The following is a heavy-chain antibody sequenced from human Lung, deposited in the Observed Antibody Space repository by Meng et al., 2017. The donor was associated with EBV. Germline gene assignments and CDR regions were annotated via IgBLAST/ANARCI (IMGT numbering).Heavy chain of an antibody. CDR3: PSDKIAVVGITGYY. CDR1: GYPFPRFG. V-gene: IGHV7-4-1*02. J-gene: IGHJ4*02. Sequence: VQRGSESRTPGAVVKLSVKASGYPFPRFGMNWWLQDSGQGLEWTGWTNTDTGNPSDTQGYTGRLVLSFDHSVSTANRQISSLKAEDTAVHCCPSDKIAVVGITGYYWAKGTLVTVSS. D-gene: IGHD6-19*01. CDR2: TNTDTGNP.